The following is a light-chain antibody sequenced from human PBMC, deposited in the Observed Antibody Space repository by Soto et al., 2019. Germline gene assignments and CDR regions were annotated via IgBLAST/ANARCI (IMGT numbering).Light chain of an antibody. J-gene: IGLJ2*01. CDR1: SSDVGSYNL. CDR2: EGS. CDR3: CSYAGSSNLV. Sequence: QSALTQPASVSGSPGQSITISCTGTSSDVGSYNLVSWYQQHPGKAPKLMMYEGSKRPSGVSNRFSGSKSGNTASLTISGLQAEDEADYYCCSYAGSSNLVFGGGTKLTVL. V-gene: IGLV2-23*01.